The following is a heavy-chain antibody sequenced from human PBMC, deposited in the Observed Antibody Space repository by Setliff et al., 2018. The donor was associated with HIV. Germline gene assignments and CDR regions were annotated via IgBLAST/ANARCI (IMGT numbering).Heavy chain of an antibody. J-gene: IGHJ4*02. CDR3: ARTGYCSGGSCYFDY. Sequence: GESLKISCKGSGYSFTSYWIGWVRQMPGKGLEWMGIIYPGDSDTRYSPSFQGQVTLSADKSISTAYLQWSSLKASDTAMYYCARTGYCSGGSCYFDYWGQGTLVTVSS. CDR1: GYSFTSYW. V-gene: IGHV5-51*01. D-gene: IGHD2-15*01. CDR2: IYPGDSDT.